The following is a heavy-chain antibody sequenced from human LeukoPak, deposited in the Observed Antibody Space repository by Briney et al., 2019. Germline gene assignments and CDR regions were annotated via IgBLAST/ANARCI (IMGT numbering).Heavy chain of an antibody. J-gene: IGHJ4*02. Sequence: PSETLSLXCTVSGGSISSYYWSWIRQPPGKGLEWIGYIYYSGSTNYNPSLKSRVTISVDTSKNQFSLKLSSVTAADTAVYYCARESSGWYQFDYWGQGTLVTVSS. D-gene: IGHD6-19*01. CDR1: GGSISSYY. CDR2: IYYSGST. V-gene: IGHV4-59*01. CDR3: ARESSGWYQFDY.